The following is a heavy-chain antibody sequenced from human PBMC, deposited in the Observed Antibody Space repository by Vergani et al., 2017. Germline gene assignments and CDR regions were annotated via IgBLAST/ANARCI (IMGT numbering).Heavy chain of an antibody. CDR1: FDSIRNLY. V-gene: IGHV4-59*11. CDR3: ARDGGRGSGSTSWYYYYGMDV. D-gene: IGHD3-10*01. Sequence: QVQLQESGPGLVKSSETLSLTCSVSFDSIRNLYCNWIRQPPGKGLEWIGSIHYSENTNYNPSLKTRVTISVDTSKNQFSLTLTSVTAADTAVYYCARDGGRGSGSTSWYYYYGMDVWGQGTTVTVSS. CDR2: IHYSENT. J-gene: IGHJ6*02.